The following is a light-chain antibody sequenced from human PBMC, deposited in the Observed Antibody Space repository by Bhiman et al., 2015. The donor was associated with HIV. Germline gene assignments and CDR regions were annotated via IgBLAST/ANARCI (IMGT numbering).Light chain of an antibody. CDR3: SSYRV. CDR1: SSNIGSNT. Sequence: QSVLTQPPSASGTPGQRVIISCSGSSSNIGSNTVNWYQQLPGTAPKLLIYSNNQRPSGVPDRFSGSKSGTSASLAISGLQSEDEADYYCSSYRVFGGGTKLTVL. J-gene: IGLJ3*02. V-gene: IGLV1-44*01. CDR2: SNN.